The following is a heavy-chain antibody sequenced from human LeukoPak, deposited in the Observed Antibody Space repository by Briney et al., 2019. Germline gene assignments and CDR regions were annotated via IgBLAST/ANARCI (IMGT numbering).Heavy chain of an antibody. V-gene: IGHV3-23*01. CDR1: GFTFSIYA. CDR2: ISGSGGTT. CDR3: AKSQEDDSSGYYYSNFDY. J-gene: IGHJ4*02. Sequence: GGSLRLSCAASGFTFSIYAMSWVRQAPGKGLEWGSAISGSGGTTYYAHSVKDRFTISRDNSKNTLFLQMNSLRAEDTAVYYCAKSQEDDSSGYYYSNFDYWGQGTLVTVSS. D-gene: IGHD3-22*01.